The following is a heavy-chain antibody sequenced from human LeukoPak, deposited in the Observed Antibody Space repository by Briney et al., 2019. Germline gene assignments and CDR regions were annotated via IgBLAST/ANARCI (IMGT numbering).Heavy chain of an antibody. V-gene: IGHV4-4*07. D-gene: IGHD3-3*01. CDR1: GGSICSYY. J-gene: IGHJ4*02. Sequence: KPSETLSLTXSVSGGSICSYYWSWIRQSAGKGREWLGRIYTTGNTDYNPSLKSRVTMSVDTSKNQFSLNLSSVTAADTAVYYCARDARGWSGFDYWGQGTLVTVSS. CDR2: IYTTGNT. CDR3: ARDARGWSGFDY.